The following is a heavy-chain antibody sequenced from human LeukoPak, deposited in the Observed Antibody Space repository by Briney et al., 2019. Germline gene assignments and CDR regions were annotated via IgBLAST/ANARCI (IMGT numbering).Heavy chain of an antibody. J-gene: IGHJ6*02. CDR1: GFTFSSYS. V-gene: IGHV3-48*04. D-gene: IGHD3-16*01. CDR2: ISSSSSTV. Sequence: GGSLRLSCAASGFTFSSYSMNWVRQAPGKGLEWVSYISSSSSTVYYADSVKGRFSISRDNAKNSLYLQMNSLRAEDTALYYCARTLRLSAYYYYGMDVWGQGTTVTVSS. CDR3: ARTLRLSAYYYYGMDV.